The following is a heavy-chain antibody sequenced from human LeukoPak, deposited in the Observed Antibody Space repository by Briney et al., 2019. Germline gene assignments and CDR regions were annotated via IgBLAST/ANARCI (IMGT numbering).Heavy chain of an antibody. J-gene: IGHJ4*02. Sequence: SETLSLTCTVSGGSISSSSYYWGWIRQPPGKGLEWTGSIYYSGSTYYNPSLKSRVTISVDTSKNQFSLKLSSVTAADTAVYYCARRSYGPLVYYFDYWGQGTLVTVSS. CDR2: IYYSGST. CDR1: GGSISSSSYY. CDR3: ARRSYGPLVYYFDY. D-gene: IGHD5-18*01. V-gene: IGHV4-39*01.